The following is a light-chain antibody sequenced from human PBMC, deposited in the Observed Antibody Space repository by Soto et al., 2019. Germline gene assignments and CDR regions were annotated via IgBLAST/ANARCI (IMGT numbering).Light chain of an antibody. CDR1: SSDIGGYNY. J-gene: IGLJ2*01. CDR3: NSYSGSTTHIL. Sequence: QSALTQPASVSGSPGQSITISCTGSSSDIGGYNYVSWYQQHPGKAPKLIIYDVTYRPSGLSYRFSASKSGSTASLTISGLQPEDEAHYYCNSYSGSTTHILFGGGTKLTVL. V-gene: IGLV2-14*01. CDR2: DVT.